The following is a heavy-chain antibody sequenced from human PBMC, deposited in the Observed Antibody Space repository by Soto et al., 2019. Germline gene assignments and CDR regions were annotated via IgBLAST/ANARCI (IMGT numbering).Heavy chain of an antibody. Sequence: SETLSLTCAVYGGSFSGYYWSWIRQPPGKGLEWIGEINHSGSTNYNPSLKSRVTISVDTSKNQFSLKLSSVTAADTAVYYCARGPRARIQYYYYYMDVWGKGTTVTVSS. D-gene: IGHD5-12*01. CDR2: INHSGST. J-gene: IGHJ6*03. CDR3: ARGPRARIQYYYYYMDV. V-gene: IGHV4-34*01. CDR1: GGSFSGYY.